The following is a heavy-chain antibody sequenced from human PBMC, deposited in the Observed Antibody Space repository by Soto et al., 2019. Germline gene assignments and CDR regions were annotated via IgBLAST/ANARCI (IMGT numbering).Heavy chain of an antibody. J-gene: IGHJ6*02. CDR3: AKALPTWLAGSYYYYYGMDV. CDR2: ISGSGGST. D-gene: IGHD6-19*01. CDR1: GFTFSSYA. Sequence: PGGSLRLSCAASGFTFSSYAMSWVRQAPGKGLEWVSAISGSGGSTYYADSVKGRFTISRDNSKNTLYLQMNSLRAEDTAVYYCAKALPTWLAGSYYYYYGMDVWGQGTTVTVSS. V-gene: IGHV3-23*01.